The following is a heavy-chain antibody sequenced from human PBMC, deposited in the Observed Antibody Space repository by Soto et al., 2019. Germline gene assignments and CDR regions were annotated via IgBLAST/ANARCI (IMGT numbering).Heavy chain of an antibody. Sequence: ASVKVSCKGSGYTFTSYGISWVRQAPGQGLEWMGWISAYNGNTNYAQKLQGRVTMTTDTSTSTAYMELRRLRSDDTAVYYCARRGRSRYPRSYYFDYRLPGTIVAVDS. D-gene: IGHD3-22*01. CDR2: ISAYNGNT. CDR1: GYTFTSYG. J-gene: IGHJ4*02. CDR3: ARRGRSRYPRSYYFDY. V-gene: IGHV1-18*01.